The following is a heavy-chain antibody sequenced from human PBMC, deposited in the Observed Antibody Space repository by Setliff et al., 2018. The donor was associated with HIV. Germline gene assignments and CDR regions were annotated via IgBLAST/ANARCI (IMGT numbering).Heavy chain of an antibody. Sequence: PGGSLRLSCESSGFTFNNYWMSWVRQAPGKRPEWVANIKGDGSETYYVDFVKGRFTISRDNSKNTLYLQMNSLRAEDTAVYYCATIYDYGDYDHDFWGQGTLVTVSS. CDR1: GFTFNNYW. CDR2: IKGDGSET. J-gene: IGHJ4*02. V-gene: IGHV3-7*01. CDR3: ATIYDYGDYDHDF. D-gene: IGHD4-17*01.